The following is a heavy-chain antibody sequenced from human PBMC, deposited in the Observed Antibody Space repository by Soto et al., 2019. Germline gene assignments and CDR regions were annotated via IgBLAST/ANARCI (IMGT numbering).Heavy chain of an antibody. V-gene: IGHV4-59*01. D-gene: IGHD2-2*01. Sequence: PSETLSLTCTASGGSSSTYYWSWIRQPPGKGLEWIGYIYYSGRTNYNPSLKSRVTLSVDTSKNQFSLKLNSVTAADTAVYYCARGDMDVIPGAVLNYYYYAMDVWSQGTLGTVS. CDR2: IYYSGRT. J-gene: IGHJ6*02. CDR3: ARGDMDVIPGAVLNYYYYAMDV. CDR1: GGSSSTYY.